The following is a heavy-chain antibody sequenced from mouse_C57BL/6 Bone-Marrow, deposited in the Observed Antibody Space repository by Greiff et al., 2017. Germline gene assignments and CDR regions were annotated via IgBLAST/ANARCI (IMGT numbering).Heavy chain of an antibody. V-gene: IGHV1-53*01. CDR3: ARCPYYYGSSLDY. CDR1: GYTFTSYW. D-gene: IGHD1-1*01. CDR2: INPSNGGT. J-gene: IGHJ2*01. Sequence: VQLQQPGTELVKPGASVKLSCKASGYTFTSYWMHWVQQRPGQGLEWIGNINPSNGGTNSNENSNSKATLTVDKSSSTAYMQLSSLTSEDSAVYYCARCPYYYGSSLDYWGQGTTLTVSS.